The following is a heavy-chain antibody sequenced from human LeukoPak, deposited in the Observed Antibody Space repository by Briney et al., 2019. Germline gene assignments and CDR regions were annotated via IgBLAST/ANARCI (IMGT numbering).Heavy chain of an antibody. D-gene: IGHD2-21*01. Sequence: GGSLRLSCAASAFTFSSYSMDWDRQAPGQGLEWVSSISSSSSYIYYADSVKGRFTISRDNAKNSLYLQMNSLRAEDTAVYYCARDLVAYCGGDCYFSYYFDYWGQGTLVTVSS. V-gene: IGHV3-21*01. CDR1: AFTFSSYS. CDR2: ISSSSSYI. J-gene: IGHJ4*02. CDR3: ARDLVAYCGGDCYFSYYFDY.